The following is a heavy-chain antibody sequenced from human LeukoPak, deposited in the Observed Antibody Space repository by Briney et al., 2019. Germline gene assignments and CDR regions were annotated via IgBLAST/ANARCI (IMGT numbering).Heavy chain of an antibody. D-gene: IGHD3-16*01. Sequence: GESLKISCKGSRYSFTSYWISWVRQMPGKGLEWMGRIDPSDSYTNYSPSFQGHVTISADKSISTAYLQWSSLKASDTAMYYCARGVGSYQYDYVWGKWNYWGQGTLVTVSS. CDR2: IDPSDSYT. CDR3: ARGVGSYQYDYVWGKWNY. V-gene: IGHV5-10-1*01. J-gene: IGHJ4*02. CDR1: RYSFTSYW.